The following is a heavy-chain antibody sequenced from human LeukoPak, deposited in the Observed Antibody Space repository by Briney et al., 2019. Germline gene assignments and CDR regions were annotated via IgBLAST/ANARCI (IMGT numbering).Heavy chain of an antibody. D-gene: IGHD3-10*01. Sequence: GGSLRLSCAASGFTFSSYSMSWVRQAPGKGLEWVSVIYSGGSTYYADSVKGRFTISGDNSNNTLYLQLNSLRAEDTAVYYCARDCPSSGENYWGQGTLVTVSS. CDR1: GFTFSSYS. J-gene: IGHJ4*02. CDR3: ARDCPSSGENY. CDR2: IYSGGST. V-gene: IGHV3-66*01.